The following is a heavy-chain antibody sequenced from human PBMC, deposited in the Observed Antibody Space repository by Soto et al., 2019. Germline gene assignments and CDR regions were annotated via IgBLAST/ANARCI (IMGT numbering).Heavy chain of an antibody. V-gene: IGHV3-11*01. CDR2: ISSSGGSI. J-gene: IGHJ3*02. CDR1: GFTFRSSA. Sequence: PGGSQRLSWAASGFTFRSSAMSWIRQAPGMGLEWVSYISSSGGSIFYADSGKGRFTISRDNAKKSLYLQMNSLRAEDTAVYYCARRSAFDIWGQGTMVTVSS. CDR3: ARRSAFDI.